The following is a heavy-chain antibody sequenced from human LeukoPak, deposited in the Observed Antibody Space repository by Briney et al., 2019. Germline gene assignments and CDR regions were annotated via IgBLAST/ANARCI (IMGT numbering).Heavy chain of an antibody. CDR3: ARDRGNRGYSFNN. J-gene: IGHJ4*02. CDR2: INPTNGGT. V-gene: IGHV1-2*02. CDR1: GYPLTDYY. Sequence: ASVKVSCKSSGYPLTDYYIHWVRQAPGQGLDWIGWINPTNGGTNYVQKFQGRVTMTRDTSISTAYMDLSSLRSDDTAVYYCARDRGNRGYSFNNWGQGTLVTVSS. D-gene: IGHD5-18*01.